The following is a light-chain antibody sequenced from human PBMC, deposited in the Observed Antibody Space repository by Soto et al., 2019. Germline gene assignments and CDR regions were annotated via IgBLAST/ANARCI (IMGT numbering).Light chain of an antibody. CDR2: KAS. Sequence: DIQMTQSPSTLSASVGDRVTIICRASQSISSWLAWYQEKPGKAPKLLIYKASTLESGVPSRFSGSGSGTEFTLSISSLQPDDFATYYCQQYRSYSWTFGQGTKVEI. CDR1: QSISSW. J-gene: IGKJ1*01. V-gene: IGKV1-5*03. CDR3: QQYRSYSWT.